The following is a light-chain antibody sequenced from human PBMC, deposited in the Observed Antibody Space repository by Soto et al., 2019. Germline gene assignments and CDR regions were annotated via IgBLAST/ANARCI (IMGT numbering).Light chain of an antibody. V-gene: IGLV1-44*01. CDR1: SSNIGSNT. Sequence: QSVLTQPPSASGTPGQRVTISCSGSSSNIGSNTVNWYHQLPGTAPKLLIYSNNQRPSGVPDRFSGSKSGTSASLAISGLQSEYEAYYYCAAWDDSLNGQVFGGGNKLTVL. CDR3: AAWDDSLNGQV. J-gene: IGLJ3*02. CDR2: SNN.